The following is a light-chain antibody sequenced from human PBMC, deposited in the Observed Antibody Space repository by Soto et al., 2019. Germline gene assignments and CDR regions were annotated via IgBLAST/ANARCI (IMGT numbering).Light chain of an antibody. CDR2: GAS. CDR1: QSVSSSY. CDR3: QQYGSSPTLT. Sequence: EMVLTQSPGTLFLSPGERATRSXRASQSVSSSYLAWYQQKPGQAPRLXXYGASSRATGVPDRFSGSGSGTDFTLTISRLEPEDFAVYYCQQYGSSPTLTFGQGTKVDIK. J-gene: IGKJ1*01. V-gene: IGKV3-20*01.